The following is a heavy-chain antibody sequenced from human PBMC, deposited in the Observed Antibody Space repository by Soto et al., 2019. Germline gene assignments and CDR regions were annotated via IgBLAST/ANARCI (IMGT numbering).Heavy chain of an antibody. J-gene: IGHJ6*02. CDR1: GGSITSSY. Sequence: SETLSLTCTVSGGSITSSYWSWIRRPPGKGLEWIAYIYDAGISGYTPSTSYNPSLKSRFTMSVDTSKSQFSLKLTSVTAADTAVYYCARGEDAFFYYGLDVWGQGITVTVSS. CDR3: ARGEDAFFYYGLDV. CDR2: IYDAGISGYTPST. V-gene: IGHV4-59*01.